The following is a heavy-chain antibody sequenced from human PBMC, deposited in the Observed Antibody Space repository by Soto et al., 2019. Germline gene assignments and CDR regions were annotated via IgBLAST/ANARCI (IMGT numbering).Heavy chain of an antibody. Sequence: ASVKVSCKASGYTFTSYTMHWVRQAPGQRLEWMGWINAGNGNTKYSQKFQGRVTITRDTSASTAYMELSSLRSEDTAVYYCARDHGWGSYRYTRNWFDHWGQGTLVTVSS. CDR3: ARDHGWGSYRYTRNWFDH. D-gene: IGHD3-16*02. V-gene: IGHV1-3*01. CDR2: INAGNGNT. CDR1: GYTFTSYT. J-gene: IGHJ5*02.